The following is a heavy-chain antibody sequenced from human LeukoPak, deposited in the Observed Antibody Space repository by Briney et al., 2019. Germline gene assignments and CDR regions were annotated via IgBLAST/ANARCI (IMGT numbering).Heavy chain of an antibody. D-gene: IGHD2-15*01. J-gene: IGHJ4*02. Sequence: ASVNVSCKASVYTFTSYGISWVRQAPGQGLEWMGWISAYNGDTNYAQNVQGRLTMTTDTSTGTAYMELRSLRSDDTAVYYCGRLADKKLQRFLDYWGQGTLVTVSS. CDR3: GRLADKKLQRFLDY. CDR1: VYTFTSYG. CDR2: ISAYNGDT. V-gene: IGHV1-18*01.